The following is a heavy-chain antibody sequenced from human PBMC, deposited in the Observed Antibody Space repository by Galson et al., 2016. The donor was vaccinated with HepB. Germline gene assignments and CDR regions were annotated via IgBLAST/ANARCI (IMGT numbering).Heavy chain of an antibody. J-gene: IGHJ6*02. CDR2: IGTAGDT. Sequence: SLRLSCAASGFTFSNYDMHWVRQATGKGLEWVSAIGTAGDTYYPGSVRGRFTISRDNAKNMLYLEMNSLRAEDTALYYCVREDYGDDPVYYYYYGMDVWGQGTTVSVSS. D-gene: IGHD4-17*01. CDR3: VREDYGDDPVYYYYYGMDV. CDR1: GFTFSNYD. V-gene: IGHV3-13*01.